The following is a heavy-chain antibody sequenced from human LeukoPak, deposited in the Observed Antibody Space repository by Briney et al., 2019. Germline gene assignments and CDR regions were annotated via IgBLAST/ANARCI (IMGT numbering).Heavy chain of an antibody. CDR3: ARDSLVVGGPMVRGGGRSNWFDP. Sequence: PSETLSLTCTASGGSISSYYWSWIRQPPGKGLEWIGDIYYSGSTNYNPSLKSRVTISVDTSKNQFSLNLSSVTAADTAVYYCARDSLVVGGPMVRGGGRSNWFDPWGQGTLVTVSS. J-gene: IGHJ5*02. CDR2: IYYSGST. D-gene: IGHD3-10*01. CDR1: GGSISSYY. V-gene: IGHV4-59*01.